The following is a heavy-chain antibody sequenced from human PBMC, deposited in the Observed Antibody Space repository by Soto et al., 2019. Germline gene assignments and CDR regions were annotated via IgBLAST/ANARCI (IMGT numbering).Heavy chain of an antibody. Sequence: EVQLVESGGGLVQPGRSLRLSCAGSGFIFDDYAMHWVRQAPGKGLEWVSSISWNSGSKGYAGSVKGRFAISRDNAKNSLYLQMNSLRVEDAALYYCARDTISGSGSYYNQYGFDPWGQGTPVTVSS. CDR1: GFIFDDYA. D-gene: IGHD3-10*01. V-gene: IGHV3-9*01. J-gene: IGHJ5*02. CDR2: ISWNSGSK. CDR3: ARDTISGSGSYYNQYGFDP.